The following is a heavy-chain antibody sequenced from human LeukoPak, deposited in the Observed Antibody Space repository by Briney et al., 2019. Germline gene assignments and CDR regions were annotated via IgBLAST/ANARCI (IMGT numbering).Heavy chain of an antibody. CDR2: IRYDGSNK. CDR3: AKVGGAVGAHPLDY. Sequence: GRSLRLSCAASGFTFSSYGMHWVRQAPGKGLEWVAFIRYDGSNKYYADSVKGRFTISRDNSKNTLYLQMNSLRAEDTAVYYCAKVGGAVGAHPLDYWGQGTLVTVSS. J-gene: IGHJ4*02. CDR1: GFTFSSYG. D-gene: IGHD1-26*01. V-gene: IGHV3-30*02.